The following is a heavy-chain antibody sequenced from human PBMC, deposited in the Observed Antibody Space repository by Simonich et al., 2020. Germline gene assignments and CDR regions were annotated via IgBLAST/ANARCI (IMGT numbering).Heavy chain of an antibody. V-gene: IGHV3-7*01. CDR3: AREYSSSSDPYWYFDL. CDR2: RKQDGSEK. Sequence: EVQLVESGGGLVQPGGSLRLSCAASGFTFSSFWMSWVSQVQRNGMEGGGNRKQDGSEKYDVDSVKGRFTISRANAKNSLYLQMNSLRAEDTAVYYCAREYSSSSDPYWYFDLWGRGTLVTVSS. D-gene: IGHD6-6*01. J-gene: IGHJ2*01. CDR1: GFTFSSFW.